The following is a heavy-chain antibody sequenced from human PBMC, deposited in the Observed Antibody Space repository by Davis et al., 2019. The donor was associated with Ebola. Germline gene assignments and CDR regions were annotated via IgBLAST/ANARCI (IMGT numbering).Heavy chain of an antibody. CDR3: ARDRTNYYYYGMDV. CDR1: GFTFSSYS. Sequence: GESLKISCAASGFTFSSYSMNWVRQAPGKGLEWVSYISSSSSTIYYADSVKGRFTISRDNAKQSLYLQMNSLRDEDTAVYYCARDRTNYYYYGMDVWGKGTTVTVSS. J-gene: IGHJ6*04. D-gene: IGHD1-14*01. V-gene: IGHV3-48*02. CDR2: ISSSSSTI.